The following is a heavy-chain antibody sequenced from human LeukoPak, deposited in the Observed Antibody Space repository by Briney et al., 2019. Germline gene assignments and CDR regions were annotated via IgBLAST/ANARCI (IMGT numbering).Heavy chain of an antibody. D-gene: IGHD3-22*01. CDR1: GGSISSYY. Sequence: PSETLSLTCTVSGGSISSYYLSWIRQPPGKGLEWVGDIYYSGSTNYNPSLKSRVTISVDTSKNQFSLKLSSVTAADTAVYYCASENYYDSSGYYYFDNWGQGTLVTVSS. V-gene: IGHV4-59*01. CDR3: ASENYYDSSGYYYFDN. J-gene: IGHJ4*02. CDR2: IYYSGST.